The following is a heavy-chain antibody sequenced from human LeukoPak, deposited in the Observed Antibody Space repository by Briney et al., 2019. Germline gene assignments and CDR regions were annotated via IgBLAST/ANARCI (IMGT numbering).Heavy chain of an antibody. CDR3: ARRGPYGDYDY. CDR1: GGSISSSSYY. Sequence: SETLSLTCTVSGGSISSSSYYWGWIRQPPGKGLEWIGSIYYSGSTYYNPSLKSRVTISVDTSKNQFSLKLSSVTAADTAVYYCARRGPYGDYDYWGQGTLVTVSS. D-gene: IGHD4-17*01. V-gene: IGHV4-39*01. CDR2: IYYSGST. J-gene: IGHJ4*02.